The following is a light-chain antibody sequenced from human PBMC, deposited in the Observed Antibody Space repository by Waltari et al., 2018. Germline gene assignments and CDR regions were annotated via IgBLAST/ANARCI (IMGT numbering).Light chain of an antibody. J-gene: IGKJ5*01. CDR2: DVF. Sequence: EIVLTQSPATLSLSPGDRATLSCRASHSVDTSLAWYQQKLGQAPRLLIYDVFYRATGIPARFSGRGSGTDFTLTIGSLEPEDFALYFCQQRRDWPITFGQGTRLEIK. V-gene: IGKV3-11*01. CDR1: HSVDTS. CDR3: QQRRDWPIT.